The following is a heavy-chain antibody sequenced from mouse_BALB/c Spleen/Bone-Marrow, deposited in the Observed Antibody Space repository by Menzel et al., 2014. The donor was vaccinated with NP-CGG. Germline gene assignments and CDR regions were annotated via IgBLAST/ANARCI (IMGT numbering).Heavy chain of an antibody. CDR3: ARGGFDY. V-gene: IGHV1S130*01. J-gene: IGHJ2*01. CDR2: IHPNSGNT. CDR1: GYTFXSSW. Sequence: QVQLQQSGSVLVRPGASVKLSCKASGYTFXSSWMHWAKQRPGQGLEWIGEIHPNSGNTNYNEKFKGKATLTVDTSSSPACVDLSEQTAEDSAVYYCARGGFDYWGQGTTLTVSS.